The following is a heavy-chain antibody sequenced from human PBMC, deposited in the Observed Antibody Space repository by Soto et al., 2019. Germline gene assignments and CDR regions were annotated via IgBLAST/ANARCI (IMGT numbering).Heavy chain of an antibody. J-gene: IGHJ4*02. CDR1: GYTFTSYY. V-gene: IGHV1-24*01. CDR2: FDPEDGET. Sequence: ASVKVSCKASGYTFTSYYMHWVRQAPGKGLEWMGGFDPEDGETIYAQKFQGRVTMTEDTSTDTAYMELSSLRSEDTAVYYCATPLILNSGSYYNYWGQGTLVTSPQ. D-gene: IGHD1-26*01. CDR3: ATPLILNSGSYYNY.